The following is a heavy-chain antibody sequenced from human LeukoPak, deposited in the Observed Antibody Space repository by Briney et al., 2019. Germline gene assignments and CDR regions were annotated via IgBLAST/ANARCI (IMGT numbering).Heavy chain of an antibody. CDR3: ARDDPSIVGATENAFDI. Sequence: SETLSLTCTVSGGSISSYYWSWIRQPPGKGLEGIGYIYYSGSTNYNPSLKSRVTISVDTSKNQFSLKLSSVTAADTAVYYCARDDPSIVGATENAFDIWGQGTMVTVSS. CDR2: IYYSGST. CDR1: GGSISSYY. V-gene: IGHV4-59*01. J-gene: IGHJ3*02. D-gene: IGHD1-26*01.